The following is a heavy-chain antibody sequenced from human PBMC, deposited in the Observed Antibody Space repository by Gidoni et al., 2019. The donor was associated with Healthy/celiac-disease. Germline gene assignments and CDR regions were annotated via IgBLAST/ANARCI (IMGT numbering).Heavy chain of an antibody. CDR2: IIPIFGTA. D-gene: IGHD1-26*01. Sequence: QVQLVQSGAAVKKPGSSVKVSCKASGGTFSSYAISWVRQAPGQGLEGMGGIIPIFGTANYAQKVQGRVTITADESTSTAYMELSSLRSEDTAVYYCARVGPRDSGSYNLLDYWGQGTLVTVSS. J-gene: IGHJ4*02. V-gene: IGHV1-69*01. CDR1: GGTFSSYA. CDR3: ARVGPRDSGSYNLLDY.